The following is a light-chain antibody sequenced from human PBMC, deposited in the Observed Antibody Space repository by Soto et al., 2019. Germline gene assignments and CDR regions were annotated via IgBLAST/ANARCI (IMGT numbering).Light chain of an antibody. CDR3: QEYRKWPSRT. V-gene: IGKV1-5*01. CDR1: QSISNW. J-gene: IGKJ1*01. Sequence: DIQMTQSPSTRCSSFGDRVTFTWRTSQSISNWLAWYQQKPGKAPKLLIYDASSLESGAPSRFSGSGSGTEFTLTISSMQSEDFAVYYCQEYRKWPSRTFGPGTKVDIK. CDR2: DAS.